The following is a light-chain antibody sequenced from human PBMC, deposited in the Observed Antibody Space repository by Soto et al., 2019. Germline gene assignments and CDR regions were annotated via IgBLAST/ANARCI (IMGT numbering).Light chain of an antibody. Sequence: DVLMTQSPYSLSASVGDRVTITCRASQTIDSYLSWYQQKPGKAPILLIFHASTLQSGVPSRCSGSGSGTDFTLTTTSPQPEDFATYYCLQNYSTPRTFGQGTKVDIK. CDR2: HAS. CDR3: LQNYSTPRT. J-gene: IGKJ1*01. CDR1: QTIDSY. V-gene: IGKV1-39*01.